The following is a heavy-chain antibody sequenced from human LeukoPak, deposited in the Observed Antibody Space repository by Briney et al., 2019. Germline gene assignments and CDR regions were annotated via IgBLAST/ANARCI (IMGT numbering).Heavy chain of an antibody. J-gene: IGHJ4*02. Sequence: ASVKVSCKASGGTFSSYAISWVRQAPGQGLEWMGGIIPIFGTANYAQKFQGRVTITTDESTSTAYMELSSLRSEDTAVYYCARVVHYDFWSGYPDYWGQGTLVTVSS. CDR2: IIPIFGTA. V-gene: IGHV1-69*05. CDR1: GGTFSSYA. CDR3: ARVVHYDFWSGYPDY. D-gene: IGHD3-3*01.